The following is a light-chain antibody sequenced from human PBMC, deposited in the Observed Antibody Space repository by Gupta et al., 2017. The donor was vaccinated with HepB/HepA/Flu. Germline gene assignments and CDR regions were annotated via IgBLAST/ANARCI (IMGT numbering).Light chain of an antibody. J-gene: IGKJ4*02. CDR3: QQEYRAPRT. Sequence: DIVMTQSLDSLAVFLGERDTVNCKSSQSVLYSSNNKNYLAWYQQKPGQPPKLLIYWASTRESGVPDRFSGRGSGTDFTLTISSLQAEDVAIYCCQQEYRAPRTFGLGTKVEIK. V-gene: IGKV4-1*01. CDR1: QSVLYSSNNKNY. CDR2: WAS.